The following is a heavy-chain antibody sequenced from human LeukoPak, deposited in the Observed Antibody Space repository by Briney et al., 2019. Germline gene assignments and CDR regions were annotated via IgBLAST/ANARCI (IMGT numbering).Heavy chain of an antibody. CDR2: IYHSGNT. Sequence: PSETLSLTCTVSGGSISSYYWSWIRQPPGKGLEWIGYIYHSGNTNYNPSLKSRVTVSVDTSKDQFSLKLTSVTAADTAVYYCARTYYYGSGRYFDYWGQGTLVTVSS. V-gene: IGHV4-59*01. CDR3: ARTYYYGSGRYFDY. D-gene: IGHD3-10*01. CDR1: GGSISSYY. J-gene: IGHJ4*02.